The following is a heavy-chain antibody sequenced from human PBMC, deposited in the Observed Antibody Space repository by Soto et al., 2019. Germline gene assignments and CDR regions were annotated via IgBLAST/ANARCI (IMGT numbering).Heavy chain of an antibody. D-gene: IGHD6-6*01. Sequence: EVQLVESGGGLVQPGGSLRLSCAASGFTFSSYNMNWVRQAPGKGLEWVSYISTSSSTIYYADSVKGRFTISRDNAKNSLYLQMNSLRDEDTAVYYCARYYGQLVGFRFDYWGQGTLVTVSS. CDR1: GFTFSSYN. CDR2: ISTSSSTI. CDR3: ARYYGQLVGFRFDY. J-gene: IGHJ4*02. V-gene: IGHV3-48*02.